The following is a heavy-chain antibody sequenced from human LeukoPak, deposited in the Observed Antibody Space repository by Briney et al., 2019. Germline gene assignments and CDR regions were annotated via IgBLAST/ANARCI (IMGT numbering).Heavy chain of an antibody. CDR1: GGSFRGYY. D-gene: IGHD5-18*01. CDR3: ARRGYSYGSDY. J-gene: IGHJ4*02. V-gene: IGHV4-34*01. Sequence: SETLSLTCAVYGGSFRGYYWSWIRQPPGKGLEWIGEITHSGVTNYNPSRKSRVTISEDTSKNQFSLKLSSVTAADTAVYYCARRGYSYGSDYWGQGTVVTVSS. CDR2: ITHSGVT.